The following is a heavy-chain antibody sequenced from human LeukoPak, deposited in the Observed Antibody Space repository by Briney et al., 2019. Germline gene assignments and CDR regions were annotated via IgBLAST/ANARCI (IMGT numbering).Heavy chain of an antibody. CDR3: ATCVVVPAAISDAFDI. J-gene: IGHJ3*02. Sequence: ASVKVSCKASGYTFTGCYMHWVRQAPGQGPEWMGWINPNSGGTNYAQKFQGRVTMTRDTSISTAYMELSRLRSDDTAVYYCATCVVVPAAISDAFDIWGQGTMVTVPS. CDR1: GYTFTGCY. D-gene: IGHD2-2*01. V-gene: IGHV1-2*02. CDR2: INPNSGGT.